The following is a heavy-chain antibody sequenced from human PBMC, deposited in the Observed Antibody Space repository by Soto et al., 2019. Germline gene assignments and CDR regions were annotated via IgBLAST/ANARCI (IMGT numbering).Heavy chain of an antibody. V-gene: IGHV1-46*02. J-gene: IGHJ4*02. CDR1: GYSFNIYY. CDR2: INSSGGPA. CDR3: ATPSGDSGTYYISFAY. Sequence: ASVKVSCTPSGYSFNIYYIHWVRQAPGQGLEWMGIINSSGGPASYAQKFQGRVTMTSDTSTSTVYMEMTGLRSGDTAVYYCATPSGDSGTYYISFAYWGQGTPVTVSS. D-gene: IGHD3-10*01.